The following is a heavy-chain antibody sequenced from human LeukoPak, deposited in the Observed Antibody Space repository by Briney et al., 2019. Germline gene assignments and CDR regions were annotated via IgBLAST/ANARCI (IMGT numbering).Heavy chain of an antibody. Sequence: GGSLRLSCAASGFTLMNYDMHWVRQTPDKGLEWVAHIWHDGGKQYYADSVKGRFTISRDNSKNTLYLEMSSLRIEDTAIYYCARDQNYCSGGSCFSGITFLHYWGQGTLVTVSS. D-gene: IGHD2-15*01. J-gene: IGHJ4*02. CDR1: GFTLMNYD. CDR3: ARDQNYCSGGSCFSGITFLHY. V-gene: IGHV3-33*08. CDR2: IWHDGGKQ.